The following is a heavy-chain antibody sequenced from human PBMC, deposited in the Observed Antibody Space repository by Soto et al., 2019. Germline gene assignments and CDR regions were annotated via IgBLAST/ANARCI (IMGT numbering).Heavy chain of an antibody. CDR2: IYYSGST. J-gene: IGHJ4*02. CDR1: GGSISSSSYY. Sequence: PSETLSLTCTVSGGSISSSSYYWGWIRQPPGKGLEWIGSIYYSGSTYYNPSLKSRVTISVDTSKNQFSLKLSSVTAADKAVYYCARQYCSSTSCLVYDYWGQGTLVTVSS. V-gene: IGHV4-39*01. CDR3: ARQYCSSTSCLVYDY. D-gene: IGHD2-2*01.